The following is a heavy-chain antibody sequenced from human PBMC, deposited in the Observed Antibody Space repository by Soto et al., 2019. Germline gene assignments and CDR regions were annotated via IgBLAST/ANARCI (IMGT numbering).Heavy chain of an antibody. CDR2: INPRGGST. J-gene: IGHJ4*02. V-gene: IGHV1-46*01. D-gene: IGHD5-12*01. CDR3: ARDPGGYSGYDPPDY. CDR1: GYTFTSYY. Sequence: QVQLVQSGAEVKKPGASVKVSCKASGYTFTSYYMHWVRQAPGQGLEWMGIINPRGGSTSYAQKFQGRVTMTRDTSTSTVYMELSSLRSEDTAVYYCARDPGGYSGYDPPDYWGQGTLVTVSS.